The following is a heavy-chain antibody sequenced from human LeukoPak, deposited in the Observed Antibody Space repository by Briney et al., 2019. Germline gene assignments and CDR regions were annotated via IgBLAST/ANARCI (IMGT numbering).Heavy chain of an antibody. CDR1: GGSMVGYY. V-gene: IGHV4-59*01. CDR3: ARGDYGDYGLPSWYFDV. Sequence: PSETLSLTCTVSGGSMVGYYWSWIRQPPGKGLEWIVYIYYTGTTTYNPSLESRVTISVDTSNSQFSLKLTSATTADTAVYFCARGDYGDYGLPSWYFDVWGRGALVAASS. D-gene: IGHD4-17*01. CDR2: IYYTGTT. J-gene: IGHJ2*01.